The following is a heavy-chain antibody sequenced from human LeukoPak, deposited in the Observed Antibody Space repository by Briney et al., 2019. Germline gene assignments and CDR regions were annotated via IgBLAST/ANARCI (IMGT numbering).Heavy chain of an antibody. CDR2: VHYSGST. D-gene: IGHD5-12*01. Sequence: PSETLSLTCTVSGGSISSYYWSWVRQPPGKGLEWIGYVHYSGSTKYNPSLKSRVTISVDTSKNQFSLKLSSVTAADTAVYYCARDSGYEFDYWGQGTLVTVSS. V-gene: IGHV4-59*01. CDR1: GGSISSYY. CDR3: ARDSGYEFDY. J-gene: IGHJ4*02.